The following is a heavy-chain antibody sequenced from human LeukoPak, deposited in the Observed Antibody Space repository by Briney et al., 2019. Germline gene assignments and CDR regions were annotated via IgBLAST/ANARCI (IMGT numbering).Heavy chain of an antibody. CDR1: GGSISSSSYY. CDR3: ARHASVVITAGFDY. Sequence: PSETLSLTCTVSGGSISSSSYYWGWIRQPPGKGLEWIGSIYYSRSTYYNPSLKSRVTISVDTSKNQFSLKLSSVTAADTAVYYCARHASVVITAGFDYWGQGTLVTVSS. CDR2: IYYSRST. V-gene: IGHV4-39*01. J-gene: IGHJ4*02. D-gene: IGHD3-22*01.